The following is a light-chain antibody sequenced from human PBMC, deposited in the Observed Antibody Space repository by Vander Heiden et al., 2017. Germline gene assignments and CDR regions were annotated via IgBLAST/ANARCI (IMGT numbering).Light chain of an antibody. V-gene: IGKV1-27*01. CDR2: AVS. Sequence: DIQMTQSPTSLSASVGDSVTITCRASQGISNYLAWYQQKPGKVPKLLIYAVSTLKSGVPSRFSGSGFGTDFTLTISSLQPEDVATYSCQQYNSAPHTFGPGTKVEIK. CDR1: QGISNY. CDR3: QQYNSAPHT. J-gene: IGKJ1*01.